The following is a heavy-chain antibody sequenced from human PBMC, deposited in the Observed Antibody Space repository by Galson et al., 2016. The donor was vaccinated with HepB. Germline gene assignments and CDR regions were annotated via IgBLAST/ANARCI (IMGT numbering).Heavy chain of an antibody. Sequence: SLRLSCAASGFTSSNFGFHWVRQAPGKGLEWVAAISYDGNTQYYGDCIKGRFTITRDSSKSTIFLQMSSLRAEDTATYYCAKQFGSGTYYLRSLDYWGQGTKVTVSS. CDR2: ISYDGNTQ. D-gene: IGHD3-10*01. J-gene: IGHJ4*02. V-gene: IGHV3-30*18. CDR3: AKQFGSGTYYLRSLDY. CDR1: GFTSSNFG.